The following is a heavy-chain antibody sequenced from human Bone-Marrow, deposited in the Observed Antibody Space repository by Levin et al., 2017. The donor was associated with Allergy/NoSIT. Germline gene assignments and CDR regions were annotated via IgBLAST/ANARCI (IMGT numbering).Heavy chain of an antibody. Sequence: SETLSLTCTVSGDSISNNYWSWIRQSPGRGLEWIGYIYYSGTTKYNPSLKTRVTMSIDTSKNSLSVILNSVTAADTAVYYCARVSPATRFGVLNGANWFDPWGRGTLVTVSS. CDR2: IYYSGTT. V-gene: IGHV4-59*01. D-gene: IGHD3-3*01. J-gene: IGHJ5*02. CDR1: GDSISNNY. CDR3: ARVSPATRFGVLNGANWFDP.